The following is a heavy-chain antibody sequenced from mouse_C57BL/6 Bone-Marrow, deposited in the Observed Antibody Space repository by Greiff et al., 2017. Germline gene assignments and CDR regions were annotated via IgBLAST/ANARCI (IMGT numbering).Heavy chain of an antibody. D-gene: IGHD2-1*01. CDR3: TTLTTMVTFYAMDY. CDR1: GFNIKDDY. J-gene: IGHJ4*01. CDR2: IDPENGDP. Sequence: EVQGVESGAELVRPGASVKLSCTASGFNIKDDYMHWVKQRPEQGLEWIGWIDPENGDPEYASKFQGKATITADTSSNTAYLQLSSLTSEDTAVYYCTTLTTMVTFYAMDYWGQGTSVTVSS. V-gene: IGHV14-4*01.